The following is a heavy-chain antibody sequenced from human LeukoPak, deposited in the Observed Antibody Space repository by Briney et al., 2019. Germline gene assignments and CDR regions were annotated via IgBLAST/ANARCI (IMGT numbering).Heavy chain of an antibody. CDR3: ASQGRSSEAGTSTDY. Sequence: PSETLSLTCTVSGGSVSSGSYYWSWVRQPPGKGPEWIGYIYYSGSTNYNPSLKSRVTISVDTSKNQFSLKLSSVTAADTAVYYCASQGRSSEAGTSTDYWGQGTLVTVSS. CDR1: GGSVSSGSYY. V-gene: IGHV4-61*01. D-gene: IGHD6-19*01. CDR2: IYYSGST. J-gene: IGHJ4*02.